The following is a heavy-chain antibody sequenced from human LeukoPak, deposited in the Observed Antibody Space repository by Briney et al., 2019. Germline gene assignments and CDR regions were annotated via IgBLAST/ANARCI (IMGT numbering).Heavy chain of an antibody. V-gene: IGHV3-30-3*01. CDR2: ISHDGSNK. J-gene: IGHJ6*02. Sequence: PGGSLRLSCAASGFTFSSYAMHWVRQAPGKGLEWVAVISHDGSNKYYADSVKGRFTISRDNSKNTLYLQMNSLRAEDTAVYYCAGREGSGWYWGGYYYYYGMDVWGQGTTVTVSS. CDR1: GFTFSSYA. CDR3: AGREGSGWYWGGYYYYYGMDV. D-gene: IGHD6-19*01.